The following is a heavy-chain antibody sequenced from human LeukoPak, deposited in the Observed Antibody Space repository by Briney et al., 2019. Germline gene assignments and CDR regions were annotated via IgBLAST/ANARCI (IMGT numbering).Heavy chain of an antibody. J-gene: IGHJ4*02. CDR2: ISSSSSTI. D-gene: IGHD4-17*01. Sequence: GGSLRLSCAASGFTFSSYSMNWVRQAPGKGLEWVSYISSSSSTIYYADSVKGRFTISRDNAKNSLYLQMNSLRAEDTAVYYCARGRYYLDNWGQGTLVTVSS. V-gene: IGHV3-48*01. CDR3: ARGRYYLDN. CDR1: GFTFSSYS.